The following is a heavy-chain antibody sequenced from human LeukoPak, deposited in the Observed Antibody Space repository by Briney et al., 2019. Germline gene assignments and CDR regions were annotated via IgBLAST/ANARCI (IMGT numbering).Heavy chain of an antibody. V-gene: IGHV3-9*01. Sequence: PGGSLRLSCAASGFTFDDYAMHWVRQAPGKGLEWVSGISWNSDSIGYADSVKGRFTISRDNAKNSLYLQMNSLRAEDTALYYCAKEYCGGDCYLDYWGQGTLVTVSS. CDR1: GFTFDDYA. CDR3: AKEYCGGDCYLDY. CDR2: ISWNSDSI. D-gene: IGHD2-21*02. J-gene: IGHJ4*02.